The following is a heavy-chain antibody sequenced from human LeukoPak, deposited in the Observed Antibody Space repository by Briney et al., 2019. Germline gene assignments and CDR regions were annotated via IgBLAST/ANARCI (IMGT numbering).Heavy chain of an antibody. CDR1: GGSFSGYY. D-gene: IGHD3-10*01. CDR3: ARAPHRDYGSGRYYNDFDY. Sequence: PSETLSLTCAVYGGSFSGYYWSWIRQPPGKGLEWIGEINHSGSTNYNPSLKSRVTISVDTSKNQFSLKLSSVTAADTAVYYCARAPHRDYGSGRYYNDFDYWGQGTLVTVSS. V-gene: IGHV4-34*01. J-gene: IGHJ4*02. CDR2: INHSGST.